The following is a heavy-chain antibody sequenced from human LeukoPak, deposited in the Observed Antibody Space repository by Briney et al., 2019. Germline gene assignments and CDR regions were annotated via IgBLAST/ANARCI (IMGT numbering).Heavy chain of an antibody. J-gene: IGHJ4*02. CDR1: GFTFSSYS. D-gene: IGHD3-10*01. Sequence: GGSLRPACAASGFTFSSYSMNSARQDPGKGLEWVSSISSSSSYIYYADSVRGRFTLSRDNAKNSLYLQMNSLRAEDTAVYYCARETGPMVVFDYWGQGTLVTVSS. V-gene: IGHV3-21*01. CDR2: ISSSSSYI. CDR3: ARETGPMVVFDY.